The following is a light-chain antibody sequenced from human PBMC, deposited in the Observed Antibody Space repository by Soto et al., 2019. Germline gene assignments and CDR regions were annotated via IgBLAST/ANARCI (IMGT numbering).Light chain of an antibody. J-gene: IGKJ1*01. Sequence: DIVLTQSPDSLAVSLGERATINCKSSQNLLYSSNNKNYLAWYQKKPGQPPKLLISWASSRGSGVPDRFSGSGSETDFTLTISSLQAEDVVVYYCHQYYSTSWAFGQGTKVEIK. CDR1: QNLLYSSNNKNY. CDR3: HQYYSTSWA. V-gene: IGKV4-1*01. CDR2: WAS.